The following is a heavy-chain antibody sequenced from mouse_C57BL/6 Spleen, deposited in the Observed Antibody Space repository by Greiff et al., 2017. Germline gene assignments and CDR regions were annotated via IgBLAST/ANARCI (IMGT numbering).Heavy chain of an antibody. V-gene: IGHV2-2*01. CDR2: IWSGGST. Sequence: VQLQQSGPGLVQPSQSLSITCTVSGFSLTSYGVHWVRQSPGKGLEWLGVIWSGGSTDYNAAFISRLSISKDNSKSQVFFKMNSLQADDTAIYYCASTYDYDGAWFAYWGQGTLVTVSA. D-gene: IGHD2-4*01. CDR3: ASTYDYDGAWFAY. CDR1: GFSLTSYG. J-gene: IGHJ3*01.